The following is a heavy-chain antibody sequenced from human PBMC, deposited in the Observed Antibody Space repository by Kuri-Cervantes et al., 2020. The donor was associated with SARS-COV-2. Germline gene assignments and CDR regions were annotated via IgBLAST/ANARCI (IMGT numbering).Heavy chain of an antibody. CDR2: IDWDDDK. D-gene: IGHD4-11*01. V-gene: IGHV2-70*11. Sequence: SGPTLVKPTQTLTLTCTFSGFSLTTSGMCVAWIRQPPGKALEWLACIDWDDDKYYNTFLQTRLSIAKDTSKNQVVLTMTIMDPVDTATYYCARIQATTVIADYWGQGTLVTVSS. CDR3: ARIQATTVIADY. CDR1: GFSLTTSGMC. J-gene: IGHJ4*02.